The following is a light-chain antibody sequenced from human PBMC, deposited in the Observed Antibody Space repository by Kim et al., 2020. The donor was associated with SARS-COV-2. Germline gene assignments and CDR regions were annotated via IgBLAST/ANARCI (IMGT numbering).Light chain of an antibody. J-gene: IGKJ3*01. CDR1: QSFSSSY. CDR3: QQYGSSRLT. V-gene: IGKV3-20*01. Sequence: SPGERAAPSCRASQSFSSSYLAWYQQKPGQAPRLLIYGASSRATGIPDRFSGSGSGTDFTLTISRLEPEDFAVYYCQQYGSSRLTFGPGTKVDIK. CDR2: GAS.